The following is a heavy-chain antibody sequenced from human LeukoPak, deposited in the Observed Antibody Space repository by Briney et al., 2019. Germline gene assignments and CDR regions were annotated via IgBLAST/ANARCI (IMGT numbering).Heavy chain of an antibody. J-gene: IGHJ4*02. Sequence: GEPLKISCMGSGYSFTSYWISWVRQMPGKGLEWMGRIDPSDSYTHSSPSFQGHVTISADKSISTAYLQWSSLKASDTAMYYCARQLGGEGCSSTSCSAEYYFDYWGQGTLVTVSS. V-gene: IGHV5-10-1*01. CDR3: ARQLGGEGCSSTSCSAEYYFDY. CDR1: GYSFTSYW. CDR2: IDPSDSYT. D-gene: IGHD2-2*01.